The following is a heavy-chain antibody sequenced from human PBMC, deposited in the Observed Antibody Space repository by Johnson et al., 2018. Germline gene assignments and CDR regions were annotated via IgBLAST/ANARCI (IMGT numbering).Heavy chain of an antibody. Sequence: VQLVQSGGGLVQHGGSLRLSCAASRFTFSDHYMDWVRQAPGKGLEWVGRTRNKANSYTTEYAASVKGRFTISRDDSKNSLYVQMNRLKTEDTAVYYCAIGPREGYNDYYYYYGLDVWGQGTTVTVSS. CDR3: AIGPREGYNDYYYYYGLDV. V-gene: IGHV3-72*01. CDR1: RFTFSDHY. J-gene: IGHJ6*02. D-gene: IGHD5-24*01. CDR2: TRNKANSYTT.